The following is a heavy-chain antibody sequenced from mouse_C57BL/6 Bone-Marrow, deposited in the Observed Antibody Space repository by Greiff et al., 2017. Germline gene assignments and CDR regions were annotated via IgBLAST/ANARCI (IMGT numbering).Heavy chain of an antibody. D-gene: IGHD2-2*01. CDR2: INSDGGST. J-gene: IGHJ3*01. V-gene: IGHV5-2*01. CDR3: ARHGYGPPWFAY. CDR1: EYEFPSHD. Sequence: EVKLVESGGGLVQPGESLKLSCESYEYEFPSHDMSWVRKTPEKRLELVAAINSDGGSTYYPDTMECRFIISRDNTKKTLYLQMSSLRSEDTALYYCARHGYGPPWFAYWGQGTLVTVSA.